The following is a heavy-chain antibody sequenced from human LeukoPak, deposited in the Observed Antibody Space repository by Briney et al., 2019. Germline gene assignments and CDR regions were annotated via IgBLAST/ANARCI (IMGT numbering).Heavy chain of an antibody. J-gene: IGHJ4*02. CDR1: GFTFSSYA. CDR2: ISGRGGSP. CDR3: AKGLRPPFGELFDY. Sequence: GGSLRLSCAASGFTFSSYAMSWVRQAPGKGLEWVSAISGRGGSPYDADSVKGRFTISRDNSENTLYLQMNSLRAEDTAVYYCAKGLRPPFGELFDYWGQGTLVTVSS. D-gene: IGHD3-10*01. V-gene: IGHV3-23*01.